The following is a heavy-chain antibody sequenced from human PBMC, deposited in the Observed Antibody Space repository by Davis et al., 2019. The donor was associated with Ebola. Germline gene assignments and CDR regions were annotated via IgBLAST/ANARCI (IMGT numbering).Heavy chain of an antibody. D-gene: IGHD3-22*01. CDR2: ISWNGGRT. CDR1: GFRFDDYA. CDR3: AKEGVTYYYDSSGYYTYYYFDY. V-gene: IGHV3-9*01. J-gene: IGHJ4*02. Sequence: GGSLRLSCAASGFRFDDYAMHWVRHAPGKGLEWVSGISWNGGRTGYADSVKGRFTISRDNAMNPLHLQMNSLRAEDTAVYYCAKEGVTYYYDSSGYYTYYYFDYWGQGTLVTVSS.